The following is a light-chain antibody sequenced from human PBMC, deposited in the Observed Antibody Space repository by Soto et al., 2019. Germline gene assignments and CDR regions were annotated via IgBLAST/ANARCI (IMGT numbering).Light chain of an antibody. CDR1: ESVDKNY. Sequence: EIVLTQSPGTLSLSPGERATLSCRASESVDKNYVAWYQQKPGQAPRLLIYAASSRATGIPDRFSGSGSGTDFTLTISRLEPEDFAVYYCQQYGTALYTFGQGTKLEVK. J-gene: IGKJ2*01. CDR3: QQYGTALYT. V-gene: IGKV3-20*01. CDR2: AAS.